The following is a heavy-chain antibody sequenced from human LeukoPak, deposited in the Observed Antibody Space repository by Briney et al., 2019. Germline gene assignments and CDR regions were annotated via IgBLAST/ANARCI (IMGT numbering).Heavy chain of an antibody. CDR2: IKSKADGGTI. Sequence: KRWGSLRLSCAASGFTFSDAWMNWVRQAPGKGLEWVGRIKSKADGGTIDYAAPVKGRFTISRDDSKNTVYMQMNSLKTEDTAVYYCSYYYDSSGYVDYWGQGTLVTVSS. D-gene: IGHD3-22*01. CDR3: SYYYDSSGYVDY. CDR1: GFTFSDAW. J-gene: IGHJ4*02. V-gene: IGHV3-15*01.